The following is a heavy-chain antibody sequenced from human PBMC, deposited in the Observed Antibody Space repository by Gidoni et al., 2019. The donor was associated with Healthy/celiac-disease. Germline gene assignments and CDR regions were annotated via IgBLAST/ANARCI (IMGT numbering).Heavy chain of an antibody. Sequence: QLQLQESGPGLVKPSETLSLTCTVSGGSISSSSYYWGWIRQPPGKGLEWIGSIYYSGSTYYNPSLKSRVTISVDTSKNQFSLKLSSVTAADTAVYYCARRGRAVAGYFDYWGQGTLVTVSS. CDR2: IYYSGST. D-gene: IGHD6-19*01. CDR1: GGSISSSSYY. J-gene: IGHJ4*02. CDR3: ARRGRAVAGYFDY. V-gene: IGHV4-39*01.